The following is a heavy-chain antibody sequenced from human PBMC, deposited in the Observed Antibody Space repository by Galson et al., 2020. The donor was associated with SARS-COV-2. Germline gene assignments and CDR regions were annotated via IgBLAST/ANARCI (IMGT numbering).Heavy chain of an antibody. CDR3: ARVLGFTRFDP. D-gene: IGHD2-15*01. Sequence: ASVKVSCKASGYTFTGYSMHWVRQAPGQGLDWMGWIHPNSGGTHYAQKFQGRVPMTRDTSISTAYMAPSRLSSDDTAVYYCARVLGFTRFDPWGQGTLVTVSS. CDR2: IHPNSGGT. V-gene: IGHV1-2*02. CDR1: GYTFTGYS. J-gene: IGHJ5*02.